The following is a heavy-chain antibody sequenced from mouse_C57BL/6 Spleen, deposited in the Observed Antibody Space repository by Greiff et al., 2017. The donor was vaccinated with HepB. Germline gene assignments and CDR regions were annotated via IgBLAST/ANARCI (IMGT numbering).Heavy chain of an antibody. CDR1: GFSLTSYG. CDR3: AKTWGIYDGYPFAY. Sequence: VKLQESGPGLVAPSQSLSITCTVSGFSLTSYGVSWVRQPPGKGLEWLGVIWGDGSTNYHSALISRLSISKDNSKSQVFLKLNSLQTDDTATYYCAKTWGIYDGYPFAYWGQGTLVTVSA. J-gene: IGHJ3*01. D-gene: IGHD2-3*01. V-gene: IGHV2-3*01. CDR2: IWGDGST.